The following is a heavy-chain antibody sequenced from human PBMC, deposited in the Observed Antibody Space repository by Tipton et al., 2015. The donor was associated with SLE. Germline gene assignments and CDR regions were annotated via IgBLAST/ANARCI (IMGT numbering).Heavy chain of an antibody. Sequence: TLSLTCAVYGGSFSGYYWSWICQPPGKGLEWIGSIYHSGSTYYNPSLKSRVTISVDTSKNQFSLKLSSVTAADTAVYYCARFGIAVAGPPAAFDIWGQGTMVTVSS. CDR1: GGSFSGYY. V-gene: IGHV4-34*01. CDR3: ARFGIAVAGPPAAFDI. CDR2: IYHSGST. D-gene: IGHD6-19*01. J-gene: IGHJ3*02.